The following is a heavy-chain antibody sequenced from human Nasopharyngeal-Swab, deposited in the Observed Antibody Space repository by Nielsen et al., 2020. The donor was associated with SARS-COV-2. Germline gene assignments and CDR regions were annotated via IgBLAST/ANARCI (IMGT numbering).Heavy chain of an antibody. CDR1: GGSLTYYQ. V-gene: IGHV4-59*01. CDR3: ARMGRLDY. CDR2: IYESGST. J-gene: IGHJ4*02. Sequence: LRLSCTVSGGSLTYYQWTWIRQFPGKGLEWIGYIYESGSTLYNPSLESRVTISLDTSKKQFSLRLTSVTAADTAVYFCARMGRLDYWGQGTLVTVSS. D-gene: IGHD3-16*01.